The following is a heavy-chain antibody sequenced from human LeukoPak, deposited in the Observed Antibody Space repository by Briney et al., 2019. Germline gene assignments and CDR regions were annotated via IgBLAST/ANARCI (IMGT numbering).Heavy chain of an antibody. CDR2: ISIYNGNT. J-gene: IGHJ5*02. CDR1: GYTFTSYG. V-gene: IGHV1-18*01. Sequence: ASVKVSCKASGYTFTSYGVSWVRQAPGQGLEWMGWISIYNGNTDYAQKLRGRVTMTTDTSTSTAYLELRGLRSDDTAVYYCARITYDFWSGYYMPDDPWGQGTLVTVSS. D-gene: IGHD3-3*01. CDR3: ARITYDFWSGYYMPDDP.